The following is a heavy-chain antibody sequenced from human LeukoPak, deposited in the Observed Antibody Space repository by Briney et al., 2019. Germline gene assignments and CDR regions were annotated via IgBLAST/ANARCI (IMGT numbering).Heavy chain of an antibody. CDR1: GFTVSSNY. CDR2: IYSGGST. Sequence: TGGSLRLSCAASGFTVSSNYMSWVRQAPGKGLEWVSVIYSGGSTYYADSVKGRFTISRDNSKDTLYLQMNSLRAEDTAVYYCASGKSLWFRELWNDYWGQGTLVTVSS. D-gene: IGHD3-10*01. CDR3: ASGKSLWFRELWNDY. J-gene: IGHJ4*02. V-gene: IGHV3-53*01.